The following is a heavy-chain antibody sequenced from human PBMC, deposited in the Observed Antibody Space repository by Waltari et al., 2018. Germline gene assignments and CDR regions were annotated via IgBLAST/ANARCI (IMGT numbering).Heavy chain of an antibody. J-gene: IGHJ4*02. V-gene: IGHV3-48*03. CDR3: ARGRSVYDY. CDR1: AFTFGAYE. Sequence: EVQLVESGGGLVQHGEALRLSCSASAFTFGAYEMNWVRQAPGKGLEWVSYISASGSVIYYADSVKGRFTISRDNARNSLYLQLNSLTAEDTAIYYCARGRSVYDYWGQGTLVTVSS. CDR2: ISASGSVI. D-gene: IGHD6-6*01.